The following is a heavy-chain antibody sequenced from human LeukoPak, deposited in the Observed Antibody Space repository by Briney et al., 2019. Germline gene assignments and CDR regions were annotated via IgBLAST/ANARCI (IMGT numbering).Heavy chain of an antibody. CDR2: INWNGDST. CDR1: GFTFDDYG. CDR3: AREKEPFWSGYYIGY. V-gene: IGHV3-20*04. Sequence: GGSLRLSCAASGFTFDDYGMSWVRQAPGKGLEWVSGINWNGDSTGYADSVKGRFTISRDNAKNSLYLQMNSLRAEDTALYYCAREKEPFWSGYYIGYWGQGTLVTVSS. D-gene: IGHD3-3*01. J-gene: IGHJ4*02.